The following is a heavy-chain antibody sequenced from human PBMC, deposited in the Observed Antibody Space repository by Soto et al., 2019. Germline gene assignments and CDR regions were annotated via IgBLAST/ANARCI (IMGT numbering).Heavy chain of an antibody. D-gene: IGHD3-16*01. Sequence: LSLTFSVSGGSISNNNYHWGWIRQPPGKGLEWMGSIYYRGNTYYNPSLRSRITISVDTSRNQFSLALSSVTAADTAVYFCARLRGGCPADFWGQGTLVTVSS. CDR1: GGSISNNNYH. V-gene: IGHV4-39*01. CDR3: ARLRGGCPADF. CDR2: IYYRGNT. J-gene: IGHJ4*02.